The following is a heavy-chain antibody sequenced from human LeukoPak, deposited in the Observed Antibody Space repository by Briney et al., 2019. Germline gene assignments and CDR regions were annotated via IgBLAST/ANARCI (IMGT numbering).Heavy chain of an antibody. CDR2: ISSSGSTI. V-gene: IGHV3-48*03. CDR3: ARDLRPYGDSTYYYYYYYMDV. Sequence: GGSLRLSCAASGFTFSSYEMNWVRQAPGKGLEWVSYISSSGSTIYYADSVKGRFTISRDNAKNSLYLQMNSLRAEDTAVYYCARDLRPYGDSTYYYYYYYMDVWGKGTTVTVSS. D-gene: IGHD4-17*01. J-gene: IGHJ6*03. CDR1: GFTFSSYE.